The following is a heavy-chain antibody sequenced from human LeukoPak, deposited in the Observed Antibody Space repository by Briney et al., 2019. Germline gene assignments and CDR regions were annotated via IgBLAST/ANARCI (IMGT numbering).Heavy chain of an antibody. CDR2: IYYSGST. D-gene: IGHD4-11*01. CDR1: GGSFSGYY. Sequence: SETLSLTCAVYGGSFSGYYWSWIRQPPGKGLEWIGYIYYSGSTNYNPSLKSRVTISVDTSKNQFSLKLSSVTAADTAVYYCARSHTVTTWYYYYMDVWGKGTTVTVSS. V-gene: IGHV4-59*01. J-gene: IGHJ6*03. CDR3: ARSHTVTTWYYYYMDV.